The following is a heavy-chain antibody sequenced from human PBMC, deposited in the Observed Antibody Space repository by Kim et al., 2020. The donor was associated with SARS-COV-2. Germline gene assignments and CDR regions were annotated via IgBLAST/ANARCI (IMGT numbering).Heavy chain of an antibody. Sequence: SETLSLTCTVSGGSISSSSYYWGWIRQPPGKGLEWIGSIYYSGSTYYNPSLKSRVTISVDTSKNQFSLKLSSVTAADTAVYYCASYNSSGWYSLFGYWGQGTLVTVSS. CDR2: IYYSGST. V-gene: IGHV4-39*07. D-gene: IGHD6-19*01. CDR3: ASYNSSGWYSLFGY. CDR1: GGSISSSSYY. J-gene: IGHJ4*02.